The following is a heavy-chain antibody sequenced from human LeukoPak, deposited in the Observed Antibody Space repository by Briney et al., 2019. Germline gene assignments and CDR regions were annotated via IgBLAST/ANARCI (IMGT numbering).Heavy chain of an antibody. Sequence: PGGSLRLSCAASGFTFSSYGMHWVRQAPGKGLEWVAFIRYDGSNKYYADSVKGRFTISRDNAKNTVYLQMNSLRAEDTAVYYCARDGESYRSTLDYWGQGTLVIVSS. CDR1: GFTFSSYG. D-gene: IGHD2-2*01. J-gene: IGHJ4*02. CDR2: IRYDGSNK. CDR3: ARDGESYRSTLDY. V-gene: IGHV3-30*02.